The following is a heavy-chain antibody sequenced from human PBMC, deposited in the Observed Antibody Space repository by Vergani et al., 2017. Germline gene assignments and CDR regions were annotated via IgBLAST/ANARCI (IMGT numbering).Heavy chain of an antibody. Sequence: EVQLVESGGGLVQPGGSLRLSCAASGFTFSSYEMNWVRQAPGKGLEWVSYISSSSSYTNYADSVKGRFTISRDNAKNSLYLQMNSLRAEDTAVYYCAIGGTFGGPSSYYYYYGMDVWGQGTTVTVSS. V-gene: IGHV3-48*03. CDR2: ISSSSSYT. J-gene: IGHJ6*02. D-gene: IGHD3-16*01. CDR1: GFTFSSYE. CDR3: AIGGTFGGPSSYYYYYGMDV.